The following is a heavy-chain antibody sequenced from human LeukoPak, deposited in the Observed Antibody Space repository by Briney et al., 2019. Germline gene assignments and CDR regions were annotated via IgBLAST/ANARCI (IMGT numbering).Heavy chain of an antibody. D-gene: IGHD4-17*01. V-gene: IGHV4-59*07. J-gene: IGHJ4*02. CDR2: IYYSGST. CDR1: GGSFSGYY. CDR3: ARVHTLTSSTVTTEILDY. Sequence: SDTLSLTCAVYGGSFSGYYWSWIRQPPGKGLEWIGYIYYSGSTNYNPSLKSRVTISVDTSKNQFSLKLSSVTAADTAVYYCARVHTLTSSTVTTEILDYWSQGTLVTVSS.